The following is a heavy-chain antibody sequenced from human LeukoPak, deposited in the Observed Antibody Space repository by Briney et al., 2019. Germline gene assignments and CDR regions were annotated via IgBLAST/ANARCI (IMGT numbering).Heavy chain of an antibody. CDR1: GFTFADYA. CDR3: ANGGYTSSWYVVDY. Sequence: PGRSLRLSCTASGFTFADYAMNWFRQAPGKGLEWVAVISYDGSNKYYADSVKGRFTISRDNSKNTLYLQMSSLRPEDTAVYYCANGGYTSSWYVVDYWGQGTLVTVSS. D-gene: IGHD6-13*01. CDR2: ISYDGSNK. J-gene: IGHJ4*02. V-gene: IGHV3-30*04.